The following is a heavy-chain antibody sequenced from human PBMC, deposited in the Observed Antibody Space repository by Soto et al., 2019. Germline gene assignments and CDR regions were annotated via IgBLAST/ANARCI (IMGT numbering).Heavy chain of an antibody. CDR3: ARAHYGDYGYGMDV. CDR2: IYHSGST. V-gene: IGHV4-30-2*01. J-gene: IGHJ6*02. D-gene: IGHD4-17*01. Sequence: SQTRSLTCAVSGGSISRGGYSWSWIRQPPGKGLEWIGYIYHSGSTYYNPSLKSRVTISVDRSKNQFSLKLSSVTAADTAVYYCARAHYGDYGYGMDVWGQGTTVTVPS. CDR1: GGSISRGGYS.